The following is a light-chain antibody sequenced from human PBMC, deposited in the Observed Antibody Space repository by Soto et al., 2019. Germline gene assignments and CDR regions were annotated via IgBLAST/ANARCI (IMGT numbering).Light chain of an antibody. CDR3: QQYETYSGT. CDR2: RAS. J-gene: IGKJ3*01. Sequence: DIQMTQSPSTLSASVGDRVPITCRASQTINTWLAWYQQKPGKAPKLLIYRASNLVSGVPSRFSGSGSGTEFTLTISSLQPDDFSIYYCQQYETYSGTFGPGTKVDI. V-gene: IGKV1-5*03. CDR1: QTINTW.